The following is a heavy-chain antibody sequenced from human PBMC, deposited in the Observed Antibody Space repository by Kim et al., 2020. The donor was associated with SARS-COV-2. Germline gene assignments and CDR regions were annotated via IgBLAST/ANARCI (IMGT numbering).Heavy chain of an antibody. CDR2: INHSGST. V-gene: IGHV4-34*01. J-gene: IGHJ6*02. D-gene: IGHD2-15*01. CDR3: ARGGRIVVVVAASSADYYYGMDV. Sequence: SETLSLTCAVYGGSFSGYYWSWIRQPPGKGLEWIGEINHSGSTTYNPSLKSRVPISVDPSKTQFSLKLSSVTAADTAVYYCARGGRIVVVVAASSADYYYGMDVWGQGTTVTVSS. CDR1: GGSFSGYY.